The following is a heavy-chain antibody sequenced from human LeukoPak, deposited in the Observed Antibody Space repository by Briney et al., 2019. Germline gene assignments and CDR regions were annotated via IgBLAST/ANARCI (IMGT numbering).Heavy chain of an antibody. D-gene: IGHD2-2*02. Sequence: PSETLSLTCTVSGPPISSGYYYWGWIRQAPGKGLEWIASIYASGIIYYNPCLKSRVTISVDTSQNQLSLKLSSVTAADTAVYYCARHPHCSSGSCYSWFDPWGQGTLVTVSS. CDR1: GPPISSGYYY. CDR2: IYASGII. V-gene: IGHV4-39*01. CDR3: ARHPHCSSGSCYSWFDP. J-gene: IGHJ5*02.